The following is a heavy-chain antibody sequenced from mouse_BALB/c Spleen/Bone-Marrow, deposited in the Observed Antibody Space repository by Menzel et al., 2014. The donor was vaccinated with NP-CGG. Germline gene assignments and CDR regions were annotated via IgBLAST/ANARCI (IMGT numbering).Heavy chain of an antibody. CDR2: ISSGGSYT. J-gene: IGHJ1*01. CDR1: GFTFSSYA. V-gene: IGHV5-9-3*01. D-gene: IGHD2-4*01. CDR3: ARVITWYFDV. Sequence: EVQGVESGGGLVKPGGSLKLSCAASGFTFSSYAMSWVRQTPEKRLEWVATISSGGSYTYYPDSVKGRFTISRDNAENTLYLQMSSLRSEDTAMYYCARVITWYFDVWGAGTTVTVSS.